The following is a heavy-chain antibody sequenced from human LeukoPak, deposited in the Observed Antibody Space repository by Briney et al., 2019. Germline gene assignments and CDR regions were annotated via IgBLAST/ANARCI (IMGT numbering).Heavy chain of an antibody. J-gene: IGHJ5*02. V-gene: IGHV3-11*01. Sequence: GGSLRLSCAASGFTFSDYYMSWIRQAPGKGLEWVSYISSSGSTIYYADSVKGRFTISRGNAKNSLYLQMNSLRAEDTAVYYCARARYSSGWYYWFDPWGQGTLVTVSS. CDR2: ISSSGSTI. CDR3: ARARYSSGWYYWFDP. D-gene: IGHD6-19*01. CDR1: GFTFSDYY.